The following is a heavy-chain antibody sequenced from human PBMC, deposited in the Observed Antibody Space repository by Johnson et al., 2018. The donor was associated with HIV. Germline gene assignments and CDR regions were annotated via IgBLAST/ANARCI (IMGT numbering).Heavy chain of an antibody. CDR1: GFTFSSYD. J-gene: IGHJ3*02. Sequence: EQLVESGGGVVRPGGSLRLSCAASGFTFSSYDLHWVRQATGKGLEWVSGINWHGGSTGYADSVQGRFTISRDNAKNSLYLHMNSLRAEDTALYYCARDPILFCGGDCYSSFVGAFDIWGQGTMVTVSS. CDR2: INWHGGST. V-gene: IGHV3-20*04. CDR3: ARDPILFCGGDCYSSFVGAFDI. D-gene: IGHD2-21*02.